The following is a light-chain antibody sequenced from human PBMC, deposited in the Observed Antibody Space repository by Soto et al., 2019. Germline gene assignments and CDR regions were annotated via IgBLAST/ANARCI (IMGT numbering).Light chain of an antibody. CDR3: QKYYNAPRT. CDR2: AAI. J-gene: IGKJ1*01. V-gene: IGKV1-27*01. Sequence: DIQMTQSPSSLTASVGDRVTITCRASQDIANYLAWYQQKPGKVPELLIFAAITLQSGVPSRFSGSGSGTDFTLTISSLHPEDVATYYCQKYYNAPRTFGQGTKVEIK. CDR1: QDIANY.